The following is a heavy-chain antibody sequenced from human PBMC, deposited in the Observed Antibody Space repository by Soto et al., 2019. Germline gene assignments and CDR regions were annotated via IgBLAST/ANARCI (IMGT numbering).Heavy chain of an antibody. V-gene: IGHV3-23*01. CDR2: ISGSGGST. CDR1: GFTFSSYA. Sequence: EVQLLESGGGFVQPGGSLRLSCAASGFTFSSYAMSWVRQAPGKGLEWVSAISGSGGSTYYADSVKGRFTISSDNSKNTLYLQMNSLRAEDTAVYYCANQYRITIFGVVDYWGQGTLVTVSS. CDR3: ANQYRITIFGVVDY. J-gene: IGHJ4*02. D-gene: IGHD3-3*01.